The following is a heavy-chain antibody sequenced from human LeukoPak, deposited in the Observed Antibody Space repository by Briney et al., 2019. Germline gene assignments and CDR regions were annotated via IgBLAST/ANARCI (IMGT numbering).Heavy chain of an antibody. D-gene: IGHD3-22*01. CDR1: GFTFSSYA. Sequence: GGSLRLSCAASGFTFSSYAMHWVRQAPGKGLEWVAVISYDGSNKYYADSVKGRFTISRDNSKNTLYLQKNSLRAEDTAVYYCASLYDSSGYDIWGQGTMVTVSS. J-gene: IGHJ3*02. CDR2: ISYDGSNK. CDR3: ASLYDSSGYDI. V-gene: IGHV3-30-3*01.